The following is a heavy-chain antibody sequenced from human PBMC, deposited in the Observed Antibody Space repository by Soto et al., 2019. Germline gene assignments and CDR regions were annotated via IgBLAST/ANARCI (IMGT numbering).Heavy chain of an antibody. CDR1: GFTFSSYG. D-gene: IGHD3-3*01. CDR2: IWYDGSNK. Sequence: GGSLRLSCAASGFTFSSYGMHWVRQAPGKGLEWVAVIWYDGSNKYYADSVKGRFTISRDNSKNTLYLQMNSLRAEDTAVYYCARDQLRFLEWPYYYYGMDVWGQGTTVTVSS. V-gene: IGHV3-33*01. J-gene: IGHJ6*02. CDR3: ARDQLRFLEWPYYYYGMDV.